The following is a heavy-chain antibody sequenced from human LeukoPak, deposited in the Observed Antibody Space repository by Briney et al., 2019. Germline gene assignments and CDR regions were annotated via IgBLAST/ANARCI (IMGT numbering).Heavy chain of an antibody. V-gene: IGHV3-23*01. Sequence: GGSLRLSCAASGFTFSSYAMSWVRQAPGKGLEWVSAISGSGGSTYYADSVKGRFTISRDNSKNTLYLQMNSLRAEDTAVYYCVRDNPRQQGFAYWGQGTLVTVSS. CDR1: GFTFSSYA. CDR2: ISGSGGST. CDR3: VRDNPRQQGFAY. J-gene: IGHJ4*02. D-gene: IGHD6-13*01.